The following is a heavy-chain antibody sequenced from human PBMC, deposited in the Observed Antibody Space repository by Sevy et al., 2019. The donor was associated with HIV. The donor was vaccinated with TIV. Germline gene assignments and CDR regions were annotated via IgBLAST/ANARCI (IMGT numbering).Heavy chain of an antibody. CDR2: ISGSGGST. J-gene: IGHJ4*02. D-gene: IGHD2-15*01. V-gene: IGHV3-23*01. CDR1: GFTFSSYA. Sequence: GGSLRLSCAASGFTFSSYAMSWVRQAPGKGLEWVSAISGSGGSTYYADSVKGRLTISRDNSKNTLYLQMNSLRAEDTAVYYCAKDSCSGGSCYHPIDYWGQGTLVTVSS. CDR3: AKDSCSGGSCYHPIDY.